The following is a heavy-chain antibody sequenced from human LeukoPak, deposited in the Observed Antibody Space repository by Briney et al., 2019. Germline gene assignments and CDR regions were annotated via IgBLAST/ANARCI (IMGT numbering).Heavy chain of an antibody. Sequence: PGGSLRLSCAASGFTFDDYAMHWVRQAPGKGLEWVSGISWNSGSIGYADSVKGRFTISRDNAKNSLYLQMNSLRAEDMALYYCAKDIHYYDSRYFQHGAQGTLVTVSS. J-gene: IGHJ1*01. D-gene: IGHD3-22*01. CDR3: AKDIHYYDSRYFQH. CDR2: ISWNSGSI. V-gene: IGHV3-9*03. CDR1: GFTFDDYA.